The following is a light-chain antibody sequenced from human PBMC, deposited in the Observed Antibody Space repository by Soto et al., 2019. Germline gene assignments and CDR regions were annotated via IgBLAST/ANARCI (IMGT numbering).Light chain of an antibody. Sequence: EIVLTQSPPTLPWAPEARASRACRAGQSLSSGYLAWYQQKAGEAPGLLIYGASNRASGIPDRFSGSGSGTDFTLTISRVEPEDFAVYYCQQYGSSGTFGQGPRWIS. V-gene: IGKV3-20*01. CDR2: GAS. CDR1: QSLSSGY. CDR3: QQYGSSGT. J-gene: IGKJ1*01.